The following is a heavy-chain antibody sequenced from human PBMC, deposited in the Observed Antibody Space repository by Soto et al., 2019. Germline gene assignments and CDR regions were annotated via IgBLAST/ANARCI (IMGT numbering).Heavy chain of an antibody. V-gene: IGHV1-18*01. Sequence: QVPLVQSGAEVKDPRASVKVSCKAPGYTFTSYGISWVRQAPGQGIEWMGWVSAYNGNTNYEQNLQGRVTMTTDTSTSTAYKEMRSLRSDDTAVYYCARAEYTYWALDYWGQGTLVTVSS. CDR3: ARAEYTYWALDY. CDR1: GYTFTSYG. J-gene: IGHJ4*02. CDR2: VSAYNGNT. D-gene: IGHD3-16*01.